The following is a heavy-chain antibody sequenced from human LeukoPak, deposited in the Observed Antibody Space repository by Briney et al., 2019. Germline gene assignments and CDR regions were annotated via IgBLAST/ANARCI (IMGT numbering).Heavy chain of an antibody. Sequence: GGSLRLSCAASGFTFNNYAMHWVRQAPGKGLQWVAVISYDGSNKYYADSVKGRFTISRDNSKNTLYLQMNSLRAEDTAVYYCARGIAVAVFDYWGQGTLVTVSS. D-gene: IGHD6-19*01. CDR1: GFTFNNYA. J-gene: IGHJ4*02. V-gene: IGHV3-30*04. CDR2: ISYDGSNK. CDR3: ARGIAVAVFDY.